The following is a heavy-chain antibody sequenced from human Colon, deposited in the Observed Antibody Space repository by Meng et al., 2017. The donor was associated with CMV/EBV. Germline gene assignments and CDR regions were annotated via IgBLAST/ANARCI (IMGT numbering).Heavy chain of an antibody. D-gene: IGHD6-19*01. CDR2: IYTDGSSI. CDR1: GFTFSTYW. CDR3: ATGWGGSSGYG. V-gene: IGHV3-74*01. J-gene: IGHJ4*02. Sequence: EVQLGESGGGLFQPGGSLRLPCAASGFTFSTYWMHWVRQAPGKGLVWVSRIYTDGSSISYADSVKGRFTISRDNAKNTLYLQMNSLRVEDTAVYYCATGWGGSSGYGWGQGTLVTVSS.